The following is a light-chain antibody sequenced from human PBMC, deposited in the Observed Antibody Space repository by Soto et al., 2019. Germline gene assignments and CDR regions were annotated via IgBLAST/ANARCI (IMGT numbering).Light chain of an antibody. CDR2: SNT. CDR3: AAWDDSLNGVV. CDR1: SSNIGSHT. J-gene: IGLJ2*01. Sequence: QSVLTQPPSASGTPGQTIAIPCSGGSSNIGSHTVNWYQQLPGTAPRLLIYSNTQRPSGVPDRFSGSKSGTSASLAICGLQSEYEGDYYCAAWDDSLNGVVFGGGTKLTVL. V-gene: IGLV1-44*01.